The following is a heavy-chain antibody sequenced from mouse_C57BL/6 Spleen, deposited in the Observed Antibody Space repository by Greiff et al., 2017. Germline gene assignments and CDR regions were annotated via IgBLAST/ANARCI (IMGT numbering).Heavy chain of an antibody. V-gene: IGHV1-69*01. Sequence: QVQLQQSGAELVMPGASVKLSCKASGYTFTSYWMHWVKQRPGQGLEWIGEIDPSDSYTNYNQKFKGKSTLTVDKSSSTAYMQLSSLTSDDSAVYYCARVGDGYYGSYWGQGTLVTVSA. CDR2: IDPSDSYT. D-gene: IGHD2-3*01. J-gene: IGHJ3*01. CDR3: ARVGDGYYGSY. CDR1: GYTFTSYW.